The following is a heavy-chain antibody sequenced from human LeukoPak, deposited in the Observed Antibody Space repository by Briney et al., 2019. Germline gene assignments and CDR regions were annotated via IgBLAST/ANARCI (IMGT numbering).Heavy chain of an antibody. CDR1: GFTVSSNY. D-gene: IGHD1-26*01. Sequence: GGSLRLSCAASGFTVSSNYMSWVRQAPGKGLEWVSIIYSSRGTNYADSVKGRFTVSRDNSKNSLYLQMSSLTAADTAVYYCAKDRSIGTYYTFDHWGQGTLVTVSS. J-gene: IGHJ4*02. CDR2: IYSSRGT. CDR3: AKDRSIGTYYTFDH. V-gene: IGHV3-53*01.